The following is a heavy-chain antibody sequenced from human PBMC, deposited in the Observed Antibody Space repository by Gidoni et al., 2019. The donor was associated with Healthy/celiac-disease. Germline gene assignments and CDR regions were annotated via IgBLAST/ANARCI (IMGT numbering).Heavy chain of an antibody. Sequence: QVQLQESGPGLVKPSQTLSLTCTVSGGSISSGSYYWSWIRQPAGKGLAWIGRIYTSGSTNYNPSRKSRVTISVDTSKNQFSLKLSSVTAADTAVYYCARQRTSCWDPWGQGTLVTVSS. J-gene: IGHJ5*02. CDR1: GGSISSGSYY. CDR2: IYTSGST. CDR3: ARQRTSCWDP. D-gene: IGHD2-2*01. V-gene: IGHV4-61*02.